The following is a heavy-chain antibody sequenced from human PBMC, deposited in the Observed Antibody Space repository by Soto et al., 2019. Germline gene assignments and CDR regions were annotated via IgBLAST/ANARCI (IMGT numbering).Heavy chain of an antibody. J-gene: IGHJ4*02. CDR2: IYYSGST. CDR1: VGSSSGGGYY. V-gene: IGHV4-31*11. D-gene: IGHD3-10*01. Sequence: SETLSLTCAVSVGSSSGGGYYWSWIRQHPGKGLEWIGYIYYSGSTYYNPSLKSRVTISVDTSKNQFSLKLSSVTAADTAVYYCARVESYGSGSYYTYYFDYWGQGTLVTVSS. CDR3: ARVESYGSGSYYTYYFDY.